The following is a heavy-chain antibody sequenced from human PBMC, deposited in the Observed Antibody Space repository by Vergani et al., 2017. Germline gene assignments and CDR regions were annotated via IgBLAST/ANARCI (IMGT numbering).Heavy chain of an antibody. CDR3: AKDSSGWTDYYYYYMDV. J-gene: IGHJ6*03. CDR2: ISGSGGST. Sequence: VQLVESGGGVVQPGGSLRLSCAASGFTFSSYSMSWVRQAPGKGLEWVSAISGSGGSTYYADSVKGRFTISRDNSKNTLYLQMNSLRAEDTAVYYCAKDSSGWTDYYYYYMDVWGKGTTVTVSS. CDR1: GFTFSSYS. V-gene: IGHV3-23*04. D-gene: IGHD6-19*01.